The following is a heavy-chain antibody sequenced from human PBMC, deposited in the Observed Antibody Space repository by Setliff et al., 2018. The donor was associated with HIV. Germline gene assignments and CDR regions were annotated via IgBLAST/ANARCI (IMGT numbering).Heavy chain of an antibody. V-gene: IGHV3-30*01. CDR3: ARGTDYSGWFYDY. D-gene: IGHD1-26*01. J-gene: IGHJ4*02. Sequence: PGGSLRLSCVASGFTFRTFAMHWVRQAPGKGLEWVSVITYDGSRTYYADSVKGRFTVSRDNAKSSLYLQMNSLRAEDTALYYCARGTDYSGWFYDYWGQGTQVTVSS. CDR1: GFTFRTFA. CDR2: ITYDGSRT.